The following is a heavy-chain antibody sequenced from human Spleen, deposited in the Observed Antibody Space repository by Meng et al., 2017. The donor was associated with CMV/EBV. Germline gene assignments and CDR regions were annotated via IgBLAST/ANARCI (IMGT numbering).Heavy chain of an antibody. V-gene: IGHV3-7*01. Sequence: ETLSLTCAASGFTFSSYWMSWVRQAPGKGLEWVANIKQDGSEKYYVDSVKGRFTISRDNAKNSLYLQMNSLRAEDTAVYYCARDPPFYDFWSGPDYWGQGTLVTVSS. CDR1: GFTFSSYW. CDR2: IKQDGSEK. D-gene: IGHD3-3*01. CDR3: ARDPPFYDFWSGPDY. J-gene: IGHJ4*02.